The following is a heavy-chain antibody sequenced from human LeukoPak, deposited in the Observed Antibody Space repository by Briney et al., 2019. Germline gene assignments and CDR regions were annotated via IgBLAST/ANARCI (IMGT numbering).Heavy chain of an antibody. CDR2: ISGSGGST. CDR1: GFTFSSYA. D-gene: IGHD3-3*01. V-gene: IGHV3-23*01. CDR3: AKGGNEYYDLWSGYPY. Sequence: PGGSLRLSCAASGFTFSSYAMSWVRQAPGKGLEWVSAISGSGGSTYYADSVKGRFTISRDNSKNTLYLQMNSLRAEDTAVYYCAKGGNEYYDLWSGYPYWGQGTLVTVSS. J-gene: IGHJ4*02.